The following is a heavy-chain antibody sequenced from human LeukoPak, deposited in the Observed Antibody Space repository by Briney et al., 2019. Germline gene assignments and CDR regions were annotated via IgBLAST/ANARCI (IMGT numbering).Heavy chain of an antibody. CDR3: AKGRYCSSTSCPYMDV. CDR1: GFTFSSYA. J-gene: IGHJ6*03. V-gene: IGHV3-30*04. CDR2: ISYDGSNK. D-gene: IGHD2-2*01. Sequence: GGSLRLSCTASGFTFSSYAMHWVRQAPGKGLEWVAVISYDGSNKYYADSVKGRFTISRDNSKNTLYLQMNSLRAEDTAVYYCAKGRYCSSTSCPYMDVWDKGTTVTVSS.